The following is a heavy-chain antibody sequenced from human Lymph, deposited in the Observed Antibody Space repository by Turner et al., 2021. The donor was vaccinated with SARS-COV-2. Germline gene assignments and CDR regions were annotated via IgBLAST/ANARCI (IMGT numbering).Heavy chain of an antibody. CDR3: ARDRDSSGWVDY. Sequence: QVQLVESGGGVVQPGRSLRLSCAASGFTFSSYAMHWVRQAPGKGREWGAFISYDESDKYYADSVKGRFTCSRDNSKNTLYLRMNSLRAEDTAVYNCARDRDSSGWVDYWGQGTLVTVSS. D-gene: IGHD3-22*01. CDR1: GFTFSSYA. V-gene: IGHV3-30*01. J-gene: IGHJ4*02. CDR2: ISYDESDK.